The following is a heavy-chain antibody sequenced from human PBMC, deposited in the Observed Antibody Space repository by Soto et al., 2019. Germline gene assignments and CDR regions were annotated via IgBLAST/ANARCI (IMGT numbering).Heavy chain of an antibody. CDR1: GASISTYY. CDR3: ARDNLAAPNWFDP. Sequence: SETLSLTCTVSGASISTYYWSWIRQPPGKGLEWIGYIYYSGSTNYKPSLKSRVTISVDTSKNQFSLKLSSVTAADTAVYYCARDNLAAPNWFDPWGQGSLVTVS. J-gene: IGHJ5*02. V-gene: IGHV4-59*01. CDR2: IYYSGST. D-gene: IGHD6-13*01.